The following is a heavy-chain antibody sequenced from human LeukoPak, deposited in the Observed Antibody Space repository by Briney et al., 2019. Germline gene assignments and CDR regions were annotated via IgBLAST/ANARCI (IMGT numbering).Heavy chain of an antibody. V-gene: IGHV4-59*11. CDR3: GRGGWSLDY. CDR2: IHYSGTT. Sequence: SETLSLTCTVSDGSISSHYWSWIRQPPGKGLVWIGYIHYSGTTNYNPSLKSRVTMSVDTSNNQFSLKLNSVTAADTAVYYCGRGGWSLDYWGQGALVTVSS. J-gene: IGHJ4*02. D-gene: IGHD6-19*01. CDR1: DGSISSHY.